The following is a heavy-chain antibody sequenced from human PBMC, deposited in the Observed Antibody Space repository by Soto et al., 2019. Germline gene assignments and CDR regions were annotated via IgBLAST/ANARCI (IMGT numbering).Heavy chain of an antibody. CDR3: ASDCGGDCPSY. CDR2: ISAYSGNT. CDR1: GYTFNTFY. V-gene: IGHV1-18*04. J-gene: IGHJ4*02. D-gene: IGHD2-21*02. Sequence: ASVKVSCKASGYTFNTFYIHWVRQAPGQGLEWMGRISAYSGNTTYAQKLQGRVTMTTDTSTSTAYMELRSLRSDDTAVYYCASDCGGDCPSYWGQGTLVTVSS.